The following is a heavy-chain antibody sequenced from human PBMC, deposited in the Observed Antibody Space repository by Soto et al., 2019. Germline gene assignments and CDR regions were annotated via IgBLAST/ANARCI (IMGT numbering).Heavy chain of an antibody. CDR1: GYTFTGYY. V-gene: IGHV1-2*02. D-gene: IGHD6-13*01. J-gene: IGHJ6*02. Sequence: QVQLVQSGAEVKKPGASVKVSCKASGYTFTGYYMHWVRQAPGQGLEWMGWINPNSGGTNYAQKFQGRVTMTRDTSISTAYMELSRLRSDDTAVYYCARHGIAAAGTRSYYYYYGMDVWGQGTTVTVS. CDR2: INPNSGGT. CDR3: ARHGIAAAGTRSYYYYYGMDV.